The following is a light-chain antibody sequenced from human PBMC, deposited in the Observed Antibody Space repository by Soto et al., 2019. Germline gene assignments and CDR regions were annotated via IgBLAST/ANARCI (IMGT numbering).Light chain of an antibody. J-gene: IGKJ5*01. V-gene: IGKV3-15*01. CDR3: QHYNNWPIT. CDR1: QSVASN. CDR2: GTS. Sequence: EIVLTQSPGTLSLSPGERATLSCRASQSVASNLAWYQQKPGQAPRLLIYGTSTRASGVPARFSGSGSGTDFTLTISSLQAADFAVYHCQHYNNWPITFGQGTRLEIK.